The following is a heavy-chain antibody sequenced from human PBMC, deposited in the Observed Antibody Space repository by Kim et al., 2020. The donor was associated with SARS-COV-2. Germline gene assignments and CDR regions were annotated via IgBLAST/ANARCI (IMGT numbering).Heavy chain of an antibody. V-gene: IGHV3-48*03. CDR2: ISSSGSTI. Sequence: GGSLRLSCAASGFTFSSYEMNWVRQAPGKGLEWVSYISSSGSTIYYADSVKGRFTISRDNAKNSLYLQMNSLRAEDTAVYYCAREEGSSWYPSIYYYYGMDVWGQGTTVTVSS. J-gene: IGHJ6*02. CDR3: AREEGSSWYPSIYYYYGMDV. CDR1: GFTFSSYE. D-gene: IGHD6-13*01.